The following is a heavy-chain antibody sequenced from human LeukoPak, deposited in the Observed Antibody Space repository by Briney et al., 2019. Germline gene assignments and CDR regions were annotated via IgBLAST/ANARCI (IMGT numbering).Heavy chain of an antibody. D-gene: IGHD1-26*01. CDR2: IGGGGTE. Sequence: GGSLRLSCAASGFTITTYAVNWVRQAPGKGLEWVSGIGGGGTEYYADSVKGRFIISSDNSQNLVHLQMNSLTVEDTAVYYCARAQGALDYWGQGTLVTVSS. CDR3: ARAQGALDY. J-gene: IGHJ4*02. CDR1: GFTITTYA. V-gene: IGHV3-23*01.